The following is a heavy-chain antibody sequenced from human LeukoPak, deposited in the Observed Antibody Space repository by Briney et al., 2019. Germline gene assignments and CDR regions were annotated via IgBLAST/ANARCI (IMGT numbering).Heavy chain of an antibody. Sequence: GGTLRLSCAASGFTCSSYWMSWVRHAPGKGLEWVVNINQDGSEKYYVDSVKGRFTISRDNAKNSLYLQMNSLRAEDTAVYYCARDRRDTAMVTGAFDIWGQGTMVTVSS. CDR1: GFTCSSYW. V-gene: IGHV3-7*01. CDR2: INQDGSEK. J-gene: IGHJ3*02. CDR3: ARDRRDTAMVTGAFDI. D-gene: IGHD5-18*01.